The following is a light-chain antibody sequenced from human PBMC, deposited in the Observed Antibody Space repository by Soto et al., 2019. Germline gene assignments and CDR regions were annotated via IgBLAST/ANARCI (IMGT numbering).Light chain of an antibody. CDR2: GAS. V-gene: IGKV3-15*01. Sequence: EIVMTQSPATLSVSPGERATLSCRASQSVSSNLAWYQQKPGQAPRLLISGASTRATGIPARFSGSGSGTEFTLTISSLQSDDLATYYCQQLNNFPPFTFGPGTKVDLK. CDR3: QQLNNFPPFT. J-gene: IGKJ3*01. CDR1: QSVSSN.